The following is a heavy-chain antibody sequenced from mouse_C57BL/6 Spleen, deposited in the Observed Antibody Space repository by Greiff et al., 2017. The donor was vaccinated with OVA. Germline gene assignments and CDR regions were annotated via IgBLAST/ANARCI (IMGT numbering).Heavy chain of an antibody. J-gene: IGHJ1*03. CDR1: GFTFSDFY. Sequence: EVKLMESGGGLVQSGRSLRLSCATSGFTFSDFYMEWVRQAPGKGLEWIAASRNKANDYTTEYSASVKGRFIVSRDTSQSILYLQMNALRAEDTAIYYCARDLSVWGTGTTVTVSS. V-gene: IGHV7-1*01. CDR2: SRNKANDYTT. CDR3: ARDLSV.